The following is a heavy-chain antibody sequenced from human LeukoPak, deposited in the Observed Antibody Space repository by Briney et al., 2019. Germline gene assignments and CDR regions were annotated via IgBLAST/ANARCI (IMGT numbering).Heavy chain of an antibody. D-gene: IGHD3-10*01. Sequence: SETLSLTCAVYGGSFSGYYWSWIRQPPGKGLEWIGEINHSGSTNYNPSLKSRVTISVHTSKNQFSLKLSSVTAADTAVYYCARAVGSGSFQTYYYYMDVWGKGTTVTVSS. CDR1: GGSFSGYY. V-gene: IGHV4-34*01. CDR2: INHSGST. CDR3: ARAVGSGSFQTYYYYMDV. J-gene: IGHJ6*03.